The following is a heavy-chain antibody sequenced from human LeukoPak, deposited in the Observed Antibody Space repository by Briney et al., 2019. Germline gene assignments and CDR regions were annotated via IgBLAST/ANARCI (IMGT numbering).Heavy chain of an antibody. CDR1: GGSISSYY. J-gene: IGHJ4*02. CDR2: IYTSGIT. D-gene: IGHD3-16*01. V-gene: IGHV4-4*07. CDR3: ARVGDYALKD. Sequence: SETLSLTCTGSGGSISSYYWSWIRQPAGKGLEWIGRIYTSGITNYNPSLKSRVTMSVDTSKNQCTLKLSSVTAADTAVYYCARVGDYALKDWGQGTLVTVSS.